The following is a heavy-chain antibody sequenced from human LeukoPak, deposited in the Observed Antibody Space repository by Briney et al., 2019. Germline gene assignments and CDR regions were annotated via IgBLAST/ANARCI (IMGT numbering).Heavy chain of an antibody. D-gene: IGHD6-13*01. CDR1: GYTFTRYG. J-gene: IGHJ4*02. Sequence: GASVKVSCKASGYTFTRYGISWVRQPPCQGLEWMGWISAYNGNTNYAQKLQGRVTMTTDTSTSTAYMELRSLRSDDTAVYYCARVAAAVYYFDYWGQGTLVTVSS. CDR3: ARVAAAVYYFDY. CDR2: ISAYNGNT. V-gene: IGHV1-18*01.